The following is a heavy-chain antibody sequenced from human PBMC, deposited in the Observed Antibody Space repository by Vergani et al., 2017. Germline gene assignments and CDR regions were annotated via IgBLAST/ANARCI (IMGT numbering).Heavy chain of an antibody. J-gene: IGHJ3*02. CDR3: ARHHSFWSGYYPHAFDI. CDR2: IYYSGST. D-gene: IGHD3-3*01. Sequence: QVQLQESGPGLVKPSETLSLTCTLSGGSISSYNWSWIRQPPGKGLEWIGYIYYSGSTNYNPSLKSRVTISVYTSKNQFSLKLSSVTAADTAVYYCARHHSFWSGYYPHAFDIWGQGTMVTVSS. CDR1: GGSISSYN. V-gene: IGHV4-59*01.